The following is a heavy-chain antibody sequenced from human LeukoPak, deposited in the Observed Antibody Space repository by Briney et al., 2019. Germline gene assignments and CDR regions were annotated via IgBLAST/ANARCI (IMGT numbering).Heavy chain of an antibody. D-gene: IGHD3-9*01. V-gene: IGHV3-30*02. J-gene: IGHJ4*02. Sequence: PGGSLRLSCAGSGFSFSSYGMHWVRQAPGKGLEWMAFIRSDGSNKYYADSVKGRFTISRDNSKNTLYLQMNSLRAEDTAVYYCAKGLDYDILTGYPAPYNSPDYWGQGTLVTVSS. CDR3: AKGLDYDILTGYPAPYNSPDY. CDR1: GFSFSSYG. CDR2: IRSDGSNK.